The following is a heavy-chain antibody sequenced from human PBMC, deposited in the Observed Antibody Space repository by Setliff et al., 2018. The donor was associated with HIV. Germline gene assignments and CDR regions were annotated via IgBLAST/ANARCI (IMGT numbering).Heavy chain of an antibody. CDR3: AKSAFGGVSPFDY. Sequence: PGGSLRLSCAPSGFTFSSYGMSWVRQAPERGLEWVSAISDSGYNTNYADSVKGRFTISRDDSKYTLYLQMTSLIAEDTAVYYCAKSAFGGVSPFDYWGQGTLVTVSS. CDR2: ISDSGYNT. D-gene: IGHD3-16*01. CDR1: GFTFSSYG. V-gene: IGHV3-23*01. J-gene: IGHJ4*02.